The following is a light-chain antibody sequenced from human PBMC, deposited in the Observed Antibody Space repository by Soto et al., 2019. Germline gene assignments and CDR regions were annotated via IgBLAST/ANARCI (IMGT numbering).Light chain of an antibody. CDR1: SSDVGRYNY. V-gene: IGLV2-8*01. CDR3: NSYVGSKDYV. Sequence: QSVLTQPPSASGSPGQSVTISCIGTSSDVGRYNYVSWYQHHPGKAPKLIIYEVTKRPSGVPDRFSGSKSGNTASLTVSGLQADDEADYYCNSYVGSKDYVFGTWTKVTVL. J-gene: IGLJ1*01. CDR2: EVT.